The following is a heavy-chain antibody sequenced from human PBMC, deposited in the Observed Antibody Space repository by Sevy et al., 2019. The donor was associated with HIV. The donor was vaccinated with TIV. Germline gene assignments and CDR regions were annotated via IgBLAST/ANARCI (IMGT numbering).Heavy chain of an antibody. CDR3: VRDSYIAVAGTRGAFDL. V-gene: IGHV3-21*01. J-gene: IGHJ3*01. CDR2: ISRSSDYI. CDR1: GFTFSGYS. D-gene: IGHD6-19*01. Sequence: GGSLRLSCAASGFTFSGYSVNWVRQAPGRGLEWVSSISRSSDYINYADSVKGQFTISRDNAKNSLSLQMHSLRIEDTAVYYCVRDSYIAVAGTRGAFDLWGQGTVVTVSS.